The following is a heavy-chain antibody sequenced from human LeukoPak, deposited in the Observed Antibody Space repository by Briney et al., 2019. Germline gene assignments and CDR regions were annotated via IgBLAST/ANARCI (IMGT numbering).Heavy chain of an antibody. Sequence: GGSLRLSCAASGFSFDDYAMHWVRQTPGKGLEWVSGISWNSGSIGYADSVKGRFTISRDNAKNSLYLQMNSLRAEDTALYYCAKSSGCSNGYVDYWGQGTLVTVSS. CDR2: ISWNSGSI. V-gene: IGHV3-9*01. CDR1: GFSFDDYA. D-gene: IGHD4-4*01. J-gene: IGHJ4*02. CDR3: AKSSGCSNGYVDY.